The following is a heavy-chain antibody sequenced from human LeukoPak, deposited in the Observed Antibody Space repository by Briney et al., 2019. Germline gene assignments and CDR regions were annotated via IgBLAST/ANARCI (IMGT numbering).Heavy chain of an antibody. CDR1: GGSISSYY. J-gene: IGHJ4*02. V-gene: IGHV4-59*08. Sequence: PSETLPLTCTVSGGSISSYYWSWIRQPPGKGLEWIGYISYSGSTNYNPSLKSRVTISLDTSKNQLSLKLSSVTAADTAVYYCAGHHPRNTVDFWGQGTLVTVSS. CDR3: AGHHPRNTVDF. D-gene: IGHD2/OR15-2a*01. CDR2: ISYSGST.